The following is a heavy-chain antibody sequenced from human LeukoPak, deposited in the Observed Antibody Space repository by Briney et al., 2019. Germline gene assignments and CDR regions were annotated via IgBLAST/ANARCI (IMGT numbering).Heavy chain of an antibody. J-gene: IGHJ6*02. D-gene: IGHD3-22*01. V-gene: IGHV3-9*01. CDR1: GFTFDDYA. Sequence: PGGSLRLSCAASGFTFDDYAMHWVRQAPGKGLEWVSGISWNSGSIGYADSVKGRFTISRDNAKNSLYLQMNSLRAEDTALYYCAKEFHHSSEFYYYYGMDVWGQGTTVTVSS. CDR2: ISWNSGSI. CDR3: AKEFHHSSEFYYYYGMDV.